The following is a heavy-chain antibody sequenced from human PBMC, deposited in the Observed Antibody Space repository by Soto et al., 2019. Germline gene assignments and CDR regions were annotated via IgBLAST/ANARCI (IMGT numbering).Heavy chain of an antibody. CDR2: IVVGSGNT. CDR1: GFTFTSSA. V-gene: IGHV1-58*01. J-gene: IGHJ6*02. Sequence: GASVKVSCKASGFTFTSSAVQWVRQARGQRLEWIGWIVVGSGNTNYAQKFQERVTITRDMSTSTAYMELSSLRSEDTAVYYCAAESATLYYYYYGMDVWGQGTRVTVSS. D-gene: IGHD6-25*01. CDR3: AAESATLYYYYYGMDV.